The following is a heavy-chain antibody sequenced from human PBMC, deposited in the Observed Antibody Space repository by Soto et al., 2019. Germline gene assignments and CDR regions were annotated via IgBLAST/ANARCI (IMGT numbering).Heavy chain of an antibody. Sequence: QVQLQESGPGLVKALETLSLTCTVSGGSIDYYRWSWIRQPPGKGLEWIGDISDSGSTNYNLSLRSRVTILVDTSKNQFSLKLNSVTAADTVVYYCARDSTSWFPYYGIDVWGQGTTVTVSS. D-gene: IGHD6-13*01. CDR3: ARDSTSWFPYYGIDV. CDR2: ISDSGST. CDR1: GGSIDYYR. V-gene: IGHV4-59*01. J-gene: IGHJ6*02.